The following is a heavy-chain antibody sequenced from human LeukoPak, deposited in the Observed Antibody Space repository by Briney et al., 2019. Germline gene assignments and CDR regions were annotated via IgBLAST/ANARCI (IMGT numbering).Heavy chain of an antibody. CDR3: ASPVAHYDILTGYYTRAFDI. D-gene: IGHD3-9*01. V-gene: IGHV4-39*01. Sequence: PSETLSLTCTVSGGSISSSSYYWGWIRQPPGKGLEWIGSIYYSGSTYYNPSLKSRVTISVDTSKNQFSLKLSSVTAADTAVYYCASPVAHYDILTGYYTRAFDIWGQGTMVTVFS. CDR2: IYYSGST. CDR1: GGSISSSSYY. J-gene: IGHJ3*02.